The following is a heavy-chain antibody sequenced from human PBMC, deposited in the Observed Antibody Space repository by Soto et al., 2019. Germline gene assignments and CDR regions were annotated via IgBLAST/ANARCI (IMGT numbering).Heavy chain of an antibody. CDR3: ARSQGSSTSLEIYYYYYYGMDV. CDR1: GGTFGXYX. CDR2: VIPIPGTA. D-gene: IGHD2-2*01. V-gene: IGHV1-69*01. J-gene: IGHJ6*02. Sequence: QVQLVQSGAEVKKPGSSVKVSCKASGGTFGXYXXXXVRXAXGXXXXXXGGVIPIPGTANYAQKFQGRVTIAADESTSTAYMELSSLRSEDTAVYYCARSQGSSTSLEIYYYYYYGMDVWGQGTTVTVSS.